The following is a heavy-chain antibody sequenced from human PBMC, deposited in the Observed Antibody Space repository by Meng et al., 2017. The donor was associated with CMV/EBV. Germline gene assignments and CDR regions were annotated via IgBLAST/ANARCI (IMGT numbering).Heavy chain of an antibody. CDR2: INPNSGGT. CDR1: GYTFTGYY. D-gene: IGHD2-2*01. CDR3: ARDLGEAHCSSTSCYHLNDY. J-gene: IGHJ4*02. V-gene: IGHV1-2*02. Sequence: ASVKVSCKASGYTFTGYYMHWVRQAPGQGLEWMGWINPNSGGTNYAQKFQGRVTMTRDTSISTAYMGLSRLRSDDTAVYYCARDLGEAHCSSTSCYHLNDYWGQGTLVTVSS.